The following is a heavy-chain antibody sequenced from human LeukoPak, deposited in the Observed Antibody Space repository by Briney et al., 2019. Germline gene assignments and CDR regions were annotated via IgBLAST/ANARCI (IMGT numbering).Heavy chain of an antibody. V-gene: IGHV4-59*01. J-gene: IGHJ5*02. CDR2: IYYSGST. Sequence: PSGTLSLTCTVSGGSISSYYWSWIRQPPGKGLEWIGYIYYSGSTNYNPSLKSRVTISVDTSKNQFSLKLSSVTAADTAVYYCARARIYSNYVWFDPWGQGTLVTVSS. CDR3: ARARIYSNYVWFDP. CDR1: GGSISSYY. D-gene: IGHD4-11*01.